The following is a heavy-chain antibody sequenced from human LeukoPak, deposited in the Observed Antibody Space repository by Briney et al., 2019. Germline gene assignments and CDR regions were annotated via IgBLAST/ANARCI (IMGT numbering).Heavy chain of an antibody. CDR2: INWNGGST. Sequence: GGSLRLSCAASGFTFSSYGMSWVRQAPGKGLEWVSGINWNGGSTGYADSVKGRFTISRDNAKNSLYLQMNSLRAEDTALYYCARGSNTGDGAFDIWGQGTMVTVSS. CDR1: GFTFSSYG. V-gene: IGHV3-20*04. D-gene: IGHD5-24*01. J-gene: IGHJ3*02. CDR3: ARGSNTGDGAFDI.